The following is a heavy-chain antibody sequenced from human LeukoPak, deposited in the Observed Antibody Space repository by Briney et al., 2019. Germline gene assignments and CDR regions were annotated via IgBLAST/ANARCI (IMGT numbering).Heavy chain of an antibody. J-gene: IGHJ3*02. D-gene: IGHD3-3*01. Sequence: ASVKVSCKASGYTFTGYYMHWVRQAPGQGLEWMGWMNPNSGNTGYTQKFQGRVTITRNTSISTAYMELSSLRSEDTAVYYCARGLTIFGVVIIHAFDIWGQGTMVTVSS. CDR1: GYTFTGYY. V-gene: IGHV1-8*03. CDR2: MNPNSGNT. CDR3: ARGLTIFGVVIIHAFDI.